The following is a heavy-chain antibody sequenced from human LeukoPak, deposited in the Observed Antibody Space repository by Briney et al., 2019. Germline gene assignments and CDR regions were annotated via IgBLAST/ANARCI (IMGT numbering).Heavy chain of an antibody. J-gene: IGHJ6*03. CDR3: AKAQGDYYYYYYMDV. Sequence: GGSLRLSCAASGFTFSSYGMHWVRQAPGKGLEWVALISYDGSNKYYADSVKGRFTISRDNSKNTLYLQMNSLRAADTAVYYCAKAQGDYYYYYYMDVWGKGTTVTVSS. V-gene: IGHV3-30*18. CDR2: ISYDGSNK. CDR1: GFTFSSYG.